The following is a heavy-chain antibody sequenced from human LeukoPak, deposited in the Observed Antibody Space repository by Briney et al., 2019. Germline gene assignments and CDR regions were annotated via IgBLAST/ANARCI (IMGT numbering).Heavy chain of an antibody. J-gene: IGHJ4*02. CDR2: INHSGST. V-gene: IGHV4-34*01. D-gene: IGHD5-12*01. CDR3: ARGRAWLRSSPIDY. Sequence: SETLSLTCAVYGWSFSGYYWSWIRQPPGKGLDWIGEINHSGSTNYNPSLKSRVTISVDTSKNQFSLKLSSVTAADTAVYYCARGRAWLRSSPIDYWGQGTLVTVSS. CDR1: GWSFSGYY.